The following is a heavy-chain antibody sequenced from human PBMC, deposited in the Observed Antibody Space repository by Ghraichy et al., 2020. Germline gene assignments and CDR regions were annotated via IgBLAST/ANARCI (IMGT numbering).Heavy chain of an antibody. V-gene: IGHV1-18*01. D-gene: IGHD3-16*01. CDR2: ISNYNGNT. Sequence: ASVKVSCKVSGYTFTSYGINWVRQAPGQGLEWMGWISNYNGNTNYAQRLQGRVTMTTDTSTSTAYMELRSLRSDDTAVYYCARGSSDTSFGGYYYYSMDVWGKGTAVTVSS. CDR1: GYTFTSYG. CDR3: ARGSSDTSFGGYYYYSMDV. J-gene: IGHJ6*03.